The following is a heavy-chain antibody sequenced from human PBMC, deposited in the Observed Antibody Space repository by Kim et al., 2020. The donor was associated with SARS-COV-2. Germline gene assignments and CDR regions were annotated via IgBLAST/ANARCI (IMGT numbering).Heavy chain of an antibody. D-gene: IGHD3-10*01. CDR1: GGSISSGGYY. CDR3: ARERGGAGGPYYYGMDV. Sequence: SETLSLTCTVSGGSISSGGYYWSWIRQHPGKGLEWIGYIYYSGSTYYNPSLKSRVTISVDTSKNQFSLKLSSVTAADTAVYYCARERGGAGGPYYYGMDVWGQGTTVTVSS. V-gene: IGHV4-31*03. J-gene: IGHJ6*02. CDR2: IYYSGST.